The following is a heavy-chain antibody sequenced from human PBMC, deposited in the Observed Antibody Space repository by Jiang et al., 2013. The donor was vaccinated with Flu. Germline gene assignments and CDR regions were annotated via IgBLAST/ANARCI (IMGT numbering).Heavy chain of an antibody. CDR1: ASVSSFS. CDR2: IHHSGAT. Sequence: ASVSSFSWTWVRQPPGKGLEWIGNIHHSGATAYNPSLKGRVTMSRDPSNNQFSLRLTSVTAPDTADTADTAVYYCARFITRSSGMDVWGQGTTVTVSS. V-gene: IGHV4-59*08. J-gene: IGHJ6*02. D-gene: IGHD2/OR15-2a*01. CDR3: TAVYYCARFITRSSGMDV.